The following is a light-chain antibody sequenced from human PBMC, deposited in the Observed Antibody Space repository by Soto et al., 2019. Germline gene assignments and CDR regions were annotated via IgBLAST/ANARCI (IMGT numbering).Light chain of an antibody. Sequence: EIVLTQSPGTLSLSPGERATLSCRASQSVSSSYLAWYQQKPGQAPRLLIYGASSRATGIPDRFSGSVSGRAFTLTISRLESEHFAVYYCQQYGTSPWPFGEGNKEETK. CDR2: GAS. CDR1: QSVSSSY. CDR3: QQYGTSPWP. J-gene: IGKJ1*01. V-gene: IGKV3-20*01.